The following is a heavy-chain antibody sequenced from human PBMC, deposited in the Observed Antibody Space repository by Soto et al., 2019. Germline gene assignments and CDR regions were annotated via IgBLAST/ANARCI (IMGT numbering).Heavy chain of an antibody. V-gene: IGHV3-15*07. CDR1: GFTFSNAW. CDR3: TTDDRDIVVVPVSTNYYYYGMDV. Sequence: PGGSLRLSCAASGFTFSNAWMNWVRQAPGKGLEWVGRIKSKTDGGTTDYAAPVKGRFTISRDDSKNTLYLQMNSLKTEDTAVYYCTTDDRDIVVVPVSTNYYYYGMDVWGQGTTVTVSS. CDR2: IKSKTDGGTT. J-gene: IGHJ6*02. D-gene: IGHD2-2*01.